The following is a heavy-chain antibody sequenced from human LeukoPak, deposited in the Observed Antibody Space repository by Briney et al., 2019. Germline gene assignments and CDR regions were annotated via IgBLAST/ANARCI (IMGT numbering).Heavy chain of an antibody. Sequence: PGGSLRLSCAASGFTFSNYGMHWVRQAPGKGLEWVAVISYDGSNKYYADSVKGRFTISRDNSKNTLYLQMNSLRAEDTAVYYCAKYTAAAGYYYYGMDVWGQGTTVTVSS. V-gene: IGHV3-30*18. CDR2: ISYDGSNK. CDR1: GFTFSNYG. D-gene: IGHD6-13*01. J-gene: IGHJ6*02. CDR3: AKYTAAAGYYYYGMDV.